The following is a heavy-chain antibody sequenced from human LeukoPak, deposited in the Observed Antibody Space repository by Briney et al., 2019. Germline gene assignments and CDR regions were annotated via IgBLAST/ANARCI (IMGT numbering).Heavy chain of an antibody. Sequence: PGGSLRLSCAASGFTFSSYAMSWVRQATGKGLEWVSAISGSGGSTYYADSVKGRFTISRDNSKNTLYLQMDSLRAKDTAVYYCAKAPRGGNLLWDYWGQGTLVTVSS. CDR2: ISGSGGST. J-gene: IGHJ4*02. V-gene: IGHV3-23*01. D-gene: IGHD4-23*01. CDR3: AKAPRGGNLLWDY. CDR1: GFTFSSYA.